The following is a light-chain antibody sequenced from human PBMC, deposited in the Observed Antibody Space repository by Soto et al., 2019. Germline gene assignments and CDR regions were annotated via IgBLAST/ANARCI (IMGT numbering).Light chain of an antibody. V-gene: IGKV3-15*01. Sequence: EIVMTQSPATLSLSPGERATLSCRASQTVASNIAWYQQKPGQAPRLLIHGASTRATGVSARFSGTGSETEFTLTISSLQSEDFAVYYCQQYHNWPPQYTFGQGTRLQIK. CDR3: QQYHNWPPQYT. J-gene: IGKJ2*01. CDR1: QTVASN. CDR2: GAS.